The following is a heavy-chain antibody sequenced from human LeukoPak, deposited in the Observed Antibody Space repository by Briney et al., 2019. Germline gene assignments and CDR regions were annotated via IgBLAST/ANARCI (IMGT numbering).Heavy chain of an antibody. CDR2: ISYDGSNK. D-gene: IGHD2-2*01. CDR3: AKDHKYCSSTSCRYGMDV. J-gene: IGHJ6*02. Sequence: QPGGSLRLSCAASGFTFSSYGMHWVRQAPGKGLEWVAVISYDGSNKYYADSVKGRFTISRDNSKNTLYLQMNSLRAEDTAVYYCAKDHKYCSSTSCRYGMDVWGQGTTVTVSS. CDR1: GFTFSSYG. V-gene: IGHV3-30*18.